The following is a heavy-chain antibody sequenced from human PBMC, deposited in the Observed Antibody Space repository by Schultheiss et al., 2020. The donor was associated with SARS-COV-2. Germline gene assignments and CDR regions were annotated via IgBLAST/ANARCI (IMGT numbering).Heavy chain of an antibody. CDR2: IYYSGST. V-gene: IGHV4-59*08. J-gene: IGHJ4*02. Sequence: SETLSLTCTVSGASLSSYYWSWIRQPPGKGLEWIGYIYYSGSTNYNPSLKSRVTISVDTSKKQFSLKLSSVSAADTAVYYCASHQFYDYVWGSYYFDHWGQGTLVTVSS. CDR3: ASHQFYDYVWGSYYFDH. D-gene: IGHD3-16*01. CDR1: GASLSSYY.